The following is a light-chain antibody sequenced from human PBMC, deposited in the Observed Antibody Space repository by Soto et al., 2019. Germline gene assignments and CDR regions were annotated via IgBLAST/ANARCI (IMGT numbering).Light chain of an antibody. V-gene: IGKV1-5*03. CDR3: QQYNSYYS. J-gene: IGKJ2*03. CDR1: QNILRS. CDR2: RAS. Sequence: DIQMTQSPSTLSASVGDRVTITCRASQNILRSLAWYQQKPGKAPKVLIYRASSLDSGVPSRFSSSGSGTEFTLTISSLQPDDFATYYCQQYNSYYSCGQGTKLEIK.